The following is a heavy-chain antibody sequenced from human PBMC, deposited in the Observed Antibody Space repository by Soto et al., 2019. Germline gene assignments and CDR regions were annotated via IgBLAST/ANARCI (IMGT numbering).Heavy chain of an antibody. J-gene: IGHJ6*02. CDR2: ISISKGKT. CDR3: ARKGYIGNFGLDV. V-gene: IGHV1-18*01. Sequence: QVQLVQSGAEVKRPGGSVKVSCKASGYTFRNYDVAWVRRAPGHGLEWMGWISISKGKTYYQESLQGRVTMTMDTGTTTAYMEVRSLRRDDTAVYYCARKGYIGNFGLDVWGQLTTVTVSS. CDR1: GYTFRNYD. D-gene: IGHD5-12*01.